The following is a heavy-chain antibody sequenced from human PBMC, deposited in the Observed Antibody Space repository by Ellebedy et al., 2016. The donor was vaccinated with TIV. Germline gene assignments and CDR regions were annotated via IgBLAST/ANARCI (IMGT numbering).Heavy chain of an antibody. Sequence: ASVKVSCKASGYTFTAYYMHWVRQPPGQGLEWMGWINPDSGGTNFAQKFQGRVTMTRDTSINTVYMELKRLESDDTAVYYCARVRRGSSGMDVWGQGTTVTVSS. V-gene: IGHV1-2*02. CDR3: ARVRRGSSGMDV. D-gene: IGHD6-13*01. CDR2: INPDSGGT. CDR1: GYTFTAYY. J-gene: IGHJ6*02.